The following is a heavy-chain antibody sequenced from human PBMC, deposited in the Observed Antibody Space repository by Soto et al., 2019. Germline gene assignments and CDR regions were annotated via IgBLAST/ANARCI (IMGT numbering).Heavy chain of an antibody. CDR1: GFTFSSND. V-gene: IGHV3-23*01. D-gene: IGHD2-2*01. Sequence: EVQLLESGGGLIQPGGSLRLSCAASGFTFSSNDMSWVRQAPGKGLEWASSISASGRSLFYADAVKGRFTISRDNSKNNLYLQMSSLTAEDTAVYYCAKGTSKLDYWGQGTLVTVSS. CDR3: AKGTSKLDY. CDR2: ISASGRSL. J-gene: IGHJ4*02.